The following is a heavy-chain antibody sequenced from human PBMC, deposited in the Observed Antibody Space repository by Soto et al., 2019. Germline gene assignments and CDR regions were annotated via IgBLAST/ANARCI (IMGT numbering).Heavy chain of an antibody. CDR3: ARMYTMGEEYYFDY. CDR2: ISSSGSTI. J-gene: IGHJ4*02. Sequence: GGSLRLSCAASGFTFSDYYMSWIRQAPGKGLEWVSYISSSGSTIYYADSVKGRFTISRDNAKNSLYLQMNSLRAEDTAAYYCARMYTMGEEYYFDYWGQGTLVTVSS. D-gene: IGHD3-10*01. CDR1: GFTFSDYY. V-gene: IGHV3-11*01.